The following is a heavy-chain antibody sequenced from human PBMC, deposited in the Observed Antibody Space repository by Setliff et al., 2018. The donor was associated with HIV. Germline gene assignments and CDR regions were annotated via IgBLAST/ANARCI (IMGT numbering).Heavy chain of an antibody. J-gene: IGHJ3*02. V-gene: IGHV1-69*13. CDR3: ARGPPYFGSGSRPVAFDI. CDR1: GGTFNTYA. CDR2: IIPLFPTS. Sequence: EASVKVSCKASGGTFNTYAISWVRQAPGQGLEWMGGIIPLFPTSTYAQKFQGRVTMAADESTSTTYMDLNNLRSEDTAVYYCARGPPYFGSGSRPVAFDIWGQGTMVTVS. D-gene: IGHD3-10*01.